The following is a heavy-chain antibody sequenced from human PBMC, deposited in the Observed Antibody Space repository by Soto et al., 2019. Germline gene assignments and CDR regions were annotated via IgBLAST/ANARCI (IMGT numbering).Heavy chain of an antibody. CDR1: EFTFSSYW. J-gene: IGHJ4*02. CDR3: SRGSSGWSGIDY. Sequence: EVQLVESGGGLVQPGGSLRVSCTASEFTFSSYWMHWVRQAPGKGLVWVSRINEDGSHILYADSVKGRFTSSRDNATNTLFLQMSSLRAEDTAIYYCSRGSSGWSGIDYWGPGTLVTVSS. D-gene: IGHD6-19*01. CDR2: INEDGSHI. V-gene: IGHV3-74*01.